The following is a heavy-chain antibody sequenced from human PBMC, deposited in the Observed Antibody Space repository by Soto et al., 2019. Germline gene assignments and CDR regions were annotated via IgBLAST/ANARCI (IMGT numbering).Heavy chain of an antibody. D-gene: IGHD2-15*01. J-gene: IGHJ1*01. CDR2: IYHSGST. CDR1: GGSITSGGYS. Sequence: QRQLQESGSGLVKPSQTLSLTCAVSGGSITSGGYSWSWIRQPQGKGLEWIANIYHSGSTYYNPSLKSRVNISLNRSNNQFYLDLSSVNAADPAVYYCARGVVVPAIWGDYFEPCGKGTLITVSS. V-gene: IGHV4-30-2*01. CDR3: ARGVVVPAIWGDYFEP.